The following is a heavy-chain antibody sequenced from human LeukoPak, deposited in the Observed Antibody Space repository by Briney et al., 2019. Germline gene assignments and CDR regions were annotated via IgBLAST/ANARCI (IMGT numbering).Heavy chain of an antibody. CDR2: ISYDGSNK. Sequence: TGRSLRLSCAASGFTFSSYAMHWVRQAPGKGLEWVAVISYDGSNKYYADSVKGRFTISRDNSKNTLYLQMNSLRAEDTAVYYCAGGALGFDPWGQGTLVTVSS. V-gene: IGHV3-30-3*01. CDR1: GFTFSSYA. CDR3: AGGALGFDP. J-gene: IGHJ5*02.